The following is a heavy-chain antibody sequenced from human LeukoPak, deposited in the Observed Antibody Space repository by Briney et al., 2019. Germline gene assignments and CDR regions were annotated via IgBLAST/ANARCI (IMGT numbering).Heavy chain of an antibody. CDR2: ISPSGGIT. D-gene: IGHD2-2*01. J-gene: IGHJ4*02. V-gene: IGHV3-23*01. CDR1: GFTFSSHG. CDR3: ARHSTIDQNDY. Sequence: GGSLRLSCAASGFTFSSHGMTWVRQAPGKGLEWVSGISPSGGITYYTDSVKGRFTISRDNSKNTVSLQMNSLRAEDTAVYYCARHSTIDQNDYWGQGTLVTVSS.